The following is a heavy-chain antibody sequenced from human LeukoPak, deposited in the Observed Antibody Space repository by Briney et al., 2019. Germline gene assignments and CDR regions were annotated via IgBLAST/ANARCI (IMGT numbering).Heavy chain of an antibody. CDR1: GYTFTGYY. D-gene: IGHD2-2*01. J-gene: IGHJ5*02. CDR2: INPNSGGT. Sequence: ASVKVSCKASGYTFTGYYMHWVRQAPGQGLEWMGRINPNSGGTNYAQKFQGRVTMTRDTSISTAYMELSRLRSDDTAVYYCARHPRDIVVVPAAMETTNWFDPWGQETLVTVSS. V-gene: IGHV1-2*06. CDR3: ARHPRDIVVVPAAMETTNWFDP.